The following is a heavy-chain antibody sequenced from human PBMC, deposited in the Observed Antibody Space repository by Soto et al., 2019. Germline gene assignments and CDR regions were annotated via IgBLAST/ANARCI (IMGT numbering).Heavy chain of an antibody. CDR1: GYTFTSYG. CDR3: ARGYYYDSSFDY. CDR2: ISAYNGNT. D-gene: IGHD3-22*01. V-gene: IGHV1-18*01. J-gene: IGHJ4*02. Sequence: ASVKVSCKASGYTFTSYGISWVRQAPGQGLEWMGWISAYNGNTNYAQKFQGRVTITRDTSASTAYVELSSLRSEDTAVYYCARGYYYDSSFDYWGQGTLVTVSS.